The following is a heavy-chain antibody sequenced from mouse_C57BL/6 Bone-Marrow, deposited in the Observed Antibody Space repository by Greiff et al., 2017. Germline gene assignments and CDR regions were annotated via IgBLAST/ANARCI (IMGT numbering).Heavy chain of an antibody. J-gene: IGHJ1*03. D-gene: IGHD1-1*01. CDR2: IDPSDSYT. CDR3: ARSGHYYGSSYGYFDV. CDR1: GYTFTSYW. Sequence: VQLQQPGAELVMPGASVKLSCKASGYTFTSYWMHWVKQRPGQGLEWIGEIDPSDSYTNYNQKFKGKSTLAVDTSSSTAYMPLSSLTSEDSAVYYCARSGHYYGSSYGYFDVWGTGTTVTVSS. V-gene: IGHV1-69*01.